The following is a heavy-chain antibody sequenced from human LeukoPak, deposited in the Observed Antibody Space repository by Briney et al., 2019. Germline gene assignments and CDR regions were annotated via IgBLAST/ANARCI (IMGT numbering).Heavy chain of an antibody. CDR2: INSDGSST. V-gene: IGHV3-74*01. CDR1: GFTFSSYW. J-gene: IGHJ4*02. CDR3: AKTYSRESGYDFFFHY. D-gene: IGHD5-12*01. Sequence: QPGGSLRLSCAASGFTFSSYWMHWVRQAPGKGLVWVSRINSDGSSTSYADSVKGRFTISRDNARNTVYLQMNSLRVEDTAVYYCAKTYSRESGYDFFFHYWGQGTRVTVSS.